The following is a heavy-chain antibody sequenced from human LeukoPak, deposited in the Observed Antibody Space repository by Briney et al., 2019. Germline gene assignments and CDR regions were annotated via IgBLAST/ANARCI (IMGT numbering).Heavy chain of an antibody. CDR1: GFTFSDHY. D-gene: IGHD1-26*01. V-gene: IGHV3-72*01. Sequence: GGSLRLSCAASGFTFSDHYMDWVRQAPGKGLEWVGRTRNEANRYTYAYDASGKGSFTTSRDDSRTSLYLQMNSLKTENTVLYYWAREGLGARYFDGWVQRTLVSVSS. CDR2: TRNEANRYTY. CDR3: AREGLGARYFDG. J-gene: IGHJ4*02.